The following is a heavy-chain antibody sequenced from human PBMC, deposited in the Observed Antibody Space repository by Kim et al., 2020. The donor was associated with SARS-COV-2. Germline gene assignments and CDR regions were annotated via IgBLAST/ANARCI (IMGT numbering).Heavy chain of an antibody. Sequence: GGSLRLSCAASGFTFSSYDMHWVRQATGKGLEWVSAIGTAGDTYYPGSVKGRFTISRENAKNSLYLQMNSLRAGDTAVYYCARGSSPRTIRITMGPWGGDAFDIWGQGTMVTVSS. CDR1: GFTFSSYD. CDR2: IGTAGDT. CDR3: ARGSSPRTIRITMGPWGGDAFDI. V-gene: IGHV3-13*04. D-gene: IGHD3-10*01. J-gene: IGHJ3*02.